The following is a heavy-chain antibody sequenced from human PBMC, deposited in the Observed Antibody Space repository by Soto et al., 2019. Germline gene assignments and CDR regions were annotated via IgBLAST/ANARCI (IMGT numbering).Heavy chain of an antibody. V-gene: IGHV3-23*01. CDR3: ARDQNWSSDV. CDR1: GFTFNGYT. CDR2: VSGSGVST. Sequence: PGGSLRLSCAASGFTFNGYTMSWVRQAPGKGLEWVSSVSGSGVSTFYADSLKGRFTVSRDNVKNSLYLHISNLRVEDTAIYFCARDQNWSSDVWGRGTLVTVSS. J-gene: IGHJ3*01. D-gene: IGHD1-1*01.